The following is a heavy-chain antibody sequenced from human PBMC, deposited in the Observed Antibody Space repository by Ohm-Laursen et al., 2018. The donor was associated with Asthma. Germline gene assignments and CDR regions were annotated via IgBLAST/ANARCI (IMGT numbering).Heavy chain of an antibody. CDR3: ARGATYFYAFDI. V-gene: IGHV3-30*03. D-gene: IGHD5-12*01. CDR2: ISYDGSNK. Sequence: SLRLSCTASGFSFHEYAMHWVRQAPGKGLEWVAVISYDGSNKYYADSVKGRFTISRDNSKNTLYLQMNSLRAEDTAVYYCARGATYFYAFDIWGQGTMVTVSS. J-gene: IGHJ3*02. CDR1: GFSFHEYA.